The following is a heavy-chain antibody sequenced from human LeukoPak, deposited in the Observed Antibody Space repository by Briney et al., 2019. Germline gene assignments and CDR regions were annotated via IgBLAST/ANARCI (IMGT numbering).Heavy chain of an antibody. V-gene: IGHV1-2*04. J-gene: IGHJ5*02. CDR2: INPNSGGT. Sequence: VASVKVSCKASGYTFTGYYMHWVRQAPGQGLEWMGWINPNSGGTNYAQKFQGWVTMTRDTSISTAYMELGRLRSDDTAVYYCARGEDEDWFDPWGQGTLVTVSS. D-gene: IGHD5-24*01. CDR1: GYTFTGYY. CDR3: ARGEDEDWFDP.